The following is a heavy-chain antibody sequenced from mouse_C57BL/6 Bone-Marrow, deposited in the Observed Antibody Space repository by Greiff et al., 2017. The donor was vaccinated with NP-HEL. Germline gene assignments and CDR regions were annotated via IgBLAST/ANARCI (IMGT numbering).Heavy chain of an antibody. CDR2: FVPNSGGT. CDR3: ARYPWFAY. CDR1: GYTFTSYW. Sequence: QVQLQQPGAELVKPGASVKLSCKASGYTFTSYWMHWVKQRPGRGLVWIGRFVPNSGGTKYNEKFKSKATLTVDKPSSTAYMQLSSLTSEDSAVYYCARYPWFAYWGQGTLVTVSA. V-gene: IGHV1-72*01. J-gene: IGHJ3*01.